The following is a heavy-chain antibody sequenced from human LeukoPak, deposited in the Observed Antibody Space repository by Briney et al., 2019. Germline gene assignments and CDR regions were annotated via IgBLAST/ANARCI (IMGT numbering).Heavy chain of an antibody. J-gene: IGHJ4*02. Sequence: PGGSLRLSCAASGFTFSSYEMNWVRQAPGKGLEWISYISSSGSTIYYADSVKGRFTISRDNAKNSLYLQMNSLRAEDTAVYYCARDLGWFGELTGSSGSANNDYWGQGTLVTVSS. CDR3: ARDLGWFGELTGSSGSANNDY. CDR1: GFTFSSYE. D-gene: IGHD3-10*01. CDR2: ISSSGSTI. V-gene: IGHV3-48*03.